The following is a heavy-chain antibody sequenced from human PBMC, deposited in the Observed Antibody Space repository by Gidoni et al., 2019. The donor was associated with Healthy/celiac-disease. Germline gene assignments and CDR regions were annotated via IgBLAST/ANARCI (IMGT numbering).Heavy chain of an antibody. Sequence: QVHLQGAGPGRVKPPQPRSRTCTVSGISISSGSSHWSWIRQPAGKWLEWTGSLYTSGSTNYTPSLKRRVPMSFDTSQNQYSLTLSSVPAADTAVYYCARGVPYYDFWSGGPWVDYYYYSMDVWGKGTTVTVSS. D-gene: IGHD3-3*01. CDR2: LYTSGST. CDR3: ARGVPYYDFWSGGPWVDYYYYSMDV. J-gene: IGHJ6*03. V-gene: IGHV4-61*02. CDR1: GISISSGSSH.